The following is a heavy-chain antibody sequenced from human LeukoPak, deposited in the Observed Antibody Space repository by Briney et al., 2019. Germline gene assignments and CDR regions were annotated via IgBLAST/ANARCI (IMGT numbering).Heavy chain of an antibody. D-gene: IGHD3-10*01. J-gene: IGHJ4*02. Sequence: SETLSLTCTISGGSISSGTYYWSWIRQPAGKGLEWTGRIYTSGSTYYNPSLKSRVTISVDTSKNQFSLKLSSVTAADTAVYYCARTRYYYNSRSYGAPYYFDYWGQGTLVTVSS. CDR1: GGSISSGTYY. CDR3: ARTRYYYNSRSYGAPYYFDY. V-gene: IGHV4-61*02. CDR2: IYTSGST.